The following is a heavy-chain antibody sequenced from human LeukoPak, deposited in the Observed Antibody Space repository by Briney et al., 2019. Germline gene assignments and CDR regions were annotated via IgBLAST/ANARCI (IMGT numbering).Heavy chain of an antibody. J-gene: IGHJ4*02. CDR3: ARDRRSGSYYEVFDY. V-gene: IGHV3-11*04. CDR1: GFTVSSNY. CDR2: ITISGSSI. Sequence: GGSLRLSCAASGFTVSSNYMSWVRQAPGKGLEWVSYITISGSSIYYADSVKGRFTISRDNAKNSLYLQMNSLRAEDTAVYYCARDRRSGSYYEVFDYWGQGTLVIVSS. D-gene: IGHD1-26*01.